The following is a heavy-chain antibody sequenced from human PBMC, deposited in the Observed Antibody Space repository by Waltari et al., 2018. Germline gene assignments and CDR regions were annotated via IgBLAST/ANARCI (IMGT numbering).Heavy chain of an antibody. D-gene: IGHD3-16*01. CDR2: IYVGGTT. Sequence: QVQLHESGPGLVQPSETLSLACPVFGASVASNYWSGIRQSAGKGMEWIGRIYVGGTTNYNPALSGRVSMSVDMSKNQIFLKIMSVTAADTGVYYCARETRHGDWFDPWGQGTLVTVSS. CDR1: GASVASNY. J-gene: IGHJ5*02. V-gene: IGHV4-4*07. CDR3: ARETRHGDWFDP.